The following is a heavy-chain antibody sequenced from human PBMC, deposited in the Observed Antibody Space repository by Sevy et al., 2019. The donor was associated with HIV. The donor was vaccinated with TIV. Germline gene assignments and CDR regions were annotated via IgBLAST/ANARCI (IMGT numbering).Heavy chain of an antibody. D-gene: IGHD3-3*01. CDR3: ARHSPTAYYDFWSGYYSGAYYYYYGMDV. Sequence: SETLSLTCTVSGGSISSSSYYWGWTRQPPGKGLEWIGSIYYSGSTYYNPSLKSRVTISVDTSKNQFSLKLSSVTAADTAVYYCARHSPTAYYDFWSGYYSGAYYYYYGMDVWGQGTTVTVSS. CDR2: IYYSGST. CDR1: GGSISSSSYY. J-gene: IGHJ6*02. V-gene: IGHV4-39*01.